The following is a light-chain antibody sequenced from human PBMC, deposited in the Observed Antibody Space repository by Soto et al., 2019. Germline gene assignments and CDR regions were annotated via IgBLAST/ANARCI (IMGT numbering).Light chain of an antibody. CDR2: GSS. Sequence: EIVLTQSPGTLSLSPGERATLSCRASQRVSSSYLAWYQQKPGQAPRLLIYGSSSMDTGIRDRFSGSGSGTDFTLTISRLEPEDCAVYYCQQYGSSPWMYTFGQGTKLEIK. J-gene: IGKJ2*01. CDR3: QQYGSSPWMYT. V-gene: IGKV3-20*01. CDR1: QRVSSSY.